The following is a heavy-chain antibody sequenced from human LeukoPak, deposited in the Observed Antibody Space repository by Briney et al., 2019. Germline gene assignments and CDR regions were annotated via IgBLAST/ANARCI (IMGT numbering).Heavy chain of an antibody. V-gene: IGHV3-30*18. CDR2: ISYDGSNK. D-gene: IGHD3-3*01. Sequence: GRSLRLSCAASGFTFSSYGMHWVRQAPGKGLEWVAVISYDGSNKYYADSVKGRFTISRDNSKNTLYLQMNSLRAEDTAVYYCAKEARVVPGALDTWGQGTLVTVSS. J-gene: IGHJ5*02. CDR1: GFTFSSYG. CDR3: AKEARVVPGALDT.